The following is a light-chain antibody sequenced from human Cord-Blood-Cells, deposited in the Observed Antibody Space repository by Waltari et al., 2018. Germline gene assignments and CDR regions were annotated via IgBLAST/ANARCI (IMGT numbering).Light chain of an antibody. CDR1: SPDGGGYNY. CDR2: DVS. V-gene: IGLV2-14*01. Sequence: QSSLTPPASVSGSPGQSITTPCTGTSPDGGGYNYVSWYQQHPGKAPKLIIYDVSNRPSGVSKRFSGSKSGNTASLTISGLQAEDEADYYCSSYTSSSRVFGGGTKLTVL. J-gene: IGLJ3*02. CDR3: SSYTSSSRV.